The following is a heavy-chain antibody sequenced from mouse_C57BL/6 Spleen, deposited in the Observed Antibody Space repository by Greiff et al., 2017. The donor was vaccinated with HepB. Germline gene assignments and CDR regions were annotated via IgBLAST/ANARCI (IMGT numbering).Heavy chain of an antibody. CDR1: GYTFTSYW. V-gene: IGHV1-50*01. D-gene: IGHD4-1*01. CDR3: AILAGTDYYAMDY. CDR2: IDPSDSYT. Sequence: QVQLQQSGAELVKPGASVKLSCKASGYTFTSYWMQWVKQRPGQGLEWIGEIDPSDSYTNYNQKFKGKATLTVDTSSSTAYMQLSSLTSEDSAVYYCAILAGTDYYAMDYWGQGTSVTVSS. J-gene: IGHJ4*01.